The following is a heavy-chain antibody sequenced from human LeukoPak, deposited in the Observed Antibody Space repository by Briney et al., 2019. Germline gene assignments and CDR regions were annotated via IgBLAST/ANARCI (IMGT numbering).Heavy chain of an antibody. CDR3: VRDRAYFDSSGFYDLDY. CDR1: GFTFSDYW. Sequence: GWSLRLSCASPGFTFSDYWMSWVRQAPGKGLEWVANIKQDGSEKYYVDSVKGRFTISRDNAKNSLYLQMNSLRAEDTAVYYCVRDRAYFDSSGFYDLDYWGQGTLVTVSS. V-gene: IGHV3-7*01. CDR2: IKQDGSEK. J-gene: IGHJ4*02. D-gene: IGHD3-22*01.